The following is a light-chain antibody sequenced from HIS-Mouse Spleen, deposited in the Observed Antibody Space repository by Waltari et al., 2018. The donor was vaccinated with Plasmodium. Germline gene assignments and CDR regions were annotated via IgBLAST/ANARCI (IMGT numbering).Light chain of an antibody. Sequence: PGQSITISCTGTSSDVGSYNLVSWYQQHPGKAPKLMIYEGSKRPSGVSNRFSGSKSGNTASLTISGLQAEDEADYYGCSYAGSSTFVFGGGTKLTVL. CDR3: CSYAGSSTFV. CDR2: EGS. V-gene: IGLV2-23*03. J-gene: IGLJ3*02. CDR1: SSDVGSYNL.